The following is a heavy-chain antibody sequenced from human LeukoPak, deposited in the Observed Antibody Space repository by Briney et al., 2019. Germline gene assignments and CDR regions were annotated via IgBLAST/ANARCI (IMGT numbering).Heavy chain of an antibody. Sequence: GGSLRLSCAASGFTFSSYSMNWVRQAPGKGLEWVSYISSSSSTIYYADSVKGRFTISRDNAKNSLYLQMNSLRAEDTAVYYCARSREAGGAMGPYYFDYWGQGTLVTVSS. CDR1: GFTFSSYS. V-gene: IGHV3-48*01. J-gene: IGHJ4*02. CDR3: ARSREAGGAMGPYYFDY. CDR2: ISSSSSTI. D-gene: IGHD3-16*01.